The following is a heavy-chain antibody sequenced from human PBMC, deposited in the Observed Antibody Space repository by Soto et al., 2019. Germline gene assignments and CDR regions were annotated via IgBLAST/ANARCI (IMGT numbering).Heavy chain of an antibody. V-gene: IGHV3-23*01. D-gene: IGHD3-10*01. CDR1: GFTFSDYS. Sequence: GGSLSLSCAASGFTFSDYSMSWVRQAPGKGLEWVSAISGSGASTYYADSVKGRFTISRDKSKNTLYLQMRSLTAEDTAVYYCAKDARVRSGLFDYWGQGTLVTVSS. CDR2: ISGSGAST. J-gene: IGHJ4*02. CDR3: AKDARVRSGLFDY.